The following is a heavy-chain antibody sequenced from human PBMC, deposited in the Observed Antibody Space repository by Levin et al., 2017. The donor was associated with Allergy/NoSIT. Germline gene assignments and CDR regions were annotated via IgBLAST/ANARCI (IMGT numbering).Heavy chain of an antibody. V-gene: IGHV3-15*01. Sequence: GESLKISCAASGFTFSNAWMSWVRQAPGKGLEWVGRIKSKTDGGTTDYAAPVKGRFTISRDDSKNTLYLQMNSLKTEDTAVYYCTTAGIAVAGSFPGPDYWGQGTLVTVSS. D-gene: IGHD6-19*01. CDR2: IKSKTDGGTT. J-gene: IGHJ4*02. CDR3: TTAGIAVAGSFPGPDY. CDR1: GFTFSNAW.